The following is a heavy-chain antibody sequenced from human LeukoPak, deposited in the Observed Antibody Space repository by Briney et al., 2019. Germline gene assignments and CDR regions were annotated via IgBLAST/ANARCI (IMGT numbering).Heavy chain of an antibody. D-gene: IGHD3-22*01. CDR2: IRGGGGNA. CDR3: AKPYYYDSSGKFYYYYYYGMDV. V-gene: IGHV3-23*01. CDR1: GFTFSSYV. J-gene: IGHJ6*02. Sequence: GGSLRLSCAASGFTFSSYVMSWVRQAPGKGLEWVSAIRGGGGNAYYADSVKGRFTISRDNSKNTLSLQMNSLRAEDTAVYYCAKPYYYDSSGKFYYYYYYGMDVWGQGTTVTVSS.